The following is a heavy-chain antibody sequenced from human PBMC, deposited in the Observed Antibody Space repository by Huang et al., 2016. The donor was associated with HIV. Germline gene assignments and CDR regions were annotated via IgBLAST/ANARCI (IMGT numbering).Heavy chain of an antibody. CDR3: IILDGDY. Sequence: EVQLVESGGGSVQPGGFLILSCAASGSNFKTMHWVRQASGKGLEWVGRIRNKANNYATAYAASVRGRFTISRDDARSTAYLQMTSLRIEDTALYYCIILDGDYWGLGILVTVSS. V-gene: IGHV3-73*01. D-gene: IGHD3-3*02. CDR1: GSNFKT. CDR2: IRNKANNYAT. J-gene: IGHJ4*02.